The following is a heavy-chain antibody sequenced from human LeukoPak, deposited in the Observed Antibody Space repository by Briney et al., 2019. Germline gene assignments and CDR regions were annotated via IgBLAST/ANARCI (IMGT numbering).Heavy chain of an antibody. J-gene: IGHJ4*02. CDR2: INHSGST. CDR1: GGSFSGYY. Sequence: SETLSLTCAVYGGSFSGYYWSWIRQPPGKGLEWIGEINHSGSTNYNPSLKSRVTISVDTSKNQFSLKLSSVTAADTAVYYCARGGWGSIDYWGQGTLVTVS. D-gene: IGHD7-27*01. V-gene: IGHV4-34*01. CDR3: ARGGWGSIDY.